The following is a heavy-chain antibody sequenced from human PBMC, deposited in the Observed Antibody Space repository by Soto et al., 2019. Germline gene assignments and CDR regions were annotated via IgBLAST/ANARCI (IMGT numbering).Heavy chain of an antibody. D-gene: IGHD1-26*01. Sequence: PSETLSLTCTVSGGSISSSSYYWGWIRQPPGKGLEWIGSIYYSGSTYYNPSLKSRVTISVDTSKNQFSLKLSSVTAADTAVYYCARLVGDEGQDDYWGQGTLVTVSS. CDR1: GGSISSSSYY. J-gene: IGHJ4*02. CDR2: IYYSGST. V-gene: IGHV4-39*01. CDR3: ARLVGDEGQDDY.